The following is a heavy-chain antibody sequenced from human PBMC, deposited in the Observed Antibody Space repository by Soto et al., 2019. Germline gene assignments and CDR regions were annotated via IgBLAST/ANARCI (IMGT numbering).Heavy chain of an antibody. V-gene: IGHV3-23*01. Sequence: PGGSLRLSCAASGFTFNMHVISWVRQAPGKGLEWVSGTSGSGVSTDYADSVRGRFTISRDNSQNTVFLQMDSLRAEDSATYFCATPFGSGNHYIGRNQHYALDVWGQGTTVTVSS. CDR2: TSGSGVST. CDR1: GFTFNMHV. D-gene: IGHD3-10*01. J-gene: IGHJ6*02. CDR3: ATPFGSGNHYIGRNQHYALDV.